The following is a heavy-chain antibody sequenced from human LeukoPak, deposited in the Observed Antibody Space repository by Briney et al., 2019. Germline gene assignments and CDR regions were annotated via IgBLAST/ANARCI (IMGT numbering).Heavy chain of an antibody. J-gene: IGHJ5*02. V-gene: IGHV4-4*02. CDR1: GDSISTSHC. Sequence: SETMSLTCAVSGDSISTSHCWSWVRQPPGKGLEWIGEMDDSGGTNYNPSLKSRVTISVDRSKTQFSLKVSSVTAADTAVYYCARGRAVAGVNWFDPWGQETLVTVSS. D-gene: IGHD6-19*01. CDR2: MDDSGGT. CDR3: ARGRAVAGVNWFDP.